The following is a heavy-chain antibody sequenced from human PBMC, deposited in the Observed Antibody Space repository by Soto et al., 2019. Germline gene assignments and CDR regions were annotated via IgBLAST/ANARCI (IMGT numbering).Heavy chain of an antibody. D-gene: IGHD3-22*01. CDR2: INLSADRT. CDR3: VRDPSSGYRSFDY. J-gene: IGHJ4*02. CDR1: GYIFTNYY. V-gene: IGHV1-46*03. Sequence: QVQLVQSGAEVKKPGASVKVACKASGYIFTNYYIHWVRQAPGQGLEWMGIINLSADRTSYAQKFQGRFTVTMDTSTSTVYMVLGSLRSEDTAVYYCVRDPSSGYRSFDYWGQGTLVTVSS.